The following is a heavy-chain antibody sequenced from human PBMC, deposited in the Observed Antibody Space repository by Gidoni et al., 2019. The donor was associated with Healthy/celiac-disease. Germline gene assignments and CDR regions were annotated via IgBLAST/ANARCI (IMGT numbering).Heavy chain of an antibody. V-gene: IGHV3-64D*06. Sequence: EVQLVESGGGLVQPGGSLRLSCSASGFTFSSYAMPWVRQAPGKGLEYVSAISSNGGSTYYADSVKGRFTISRDNSKNTLYLQMSSLRAEDTAVYYCARIAVAGNDAFDIWGQGTMVTVSS. CDR2: ISSNGGST. D-gene: IGHD6-19*01. CDR3: ARIAVAGNDAFDI. J-gene: IGHJ3*02. CDR1: GFTFSSYA.